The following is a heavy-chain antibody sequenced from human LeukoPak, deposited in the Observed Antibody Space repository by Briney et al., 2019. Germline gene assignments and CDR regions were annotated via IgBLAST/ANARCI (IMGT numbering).Heavy chain of an antibody. CDR2: IYPGDSDT. D-gene: IGHD6-13*01. J-gene: IGHJ3*02. Sequence: RPGESLKISCKGSGYSFTSYWIGWVRQLPGKGLEWMGIIYPGDSDTRYSPSFQGQVTISADKSISTAYLQWSSLKASDTAMYYCARPRIAAAGHDAFDIWGQGTMVTVSS. V-gene: IGHV5-51*01. CDR1: GYSFTSYW. CDR3: ARPRIAAAGHDAFDI.